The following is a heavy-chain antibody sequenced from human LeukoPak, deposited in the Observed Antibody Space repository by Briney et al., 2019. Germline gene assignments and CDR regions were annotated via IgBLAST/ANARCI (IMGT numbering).Heavy chain of an antibody. V-gene: IGHV1-24*01. D-gene: IGHD3-22*01. CDR3: ATRTDYYDRSGYYDY. CDR2: FDPEDDET. CDR1: GYTLTELS. Sequence: ASVKVSCKVSGYTLTELSMHWVRQAPGKGLEWMGGFDPEDDETIYAQKFQGRVTMTEDTSTDTAYMELSSLRSEDTAVYYCATRTDYYDRSGYYDYWGQGTLVPVSS. J-gene: IGHJ4*02.